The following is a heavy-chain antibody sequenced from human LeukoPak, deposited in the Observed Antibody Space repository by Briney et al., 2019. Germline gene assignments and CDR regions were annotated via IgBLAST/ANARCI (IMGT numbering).Heavy chain of an antibody. Sequence: GGSLRLSCAASGFTFCSYSMKCVRQAPGKGLEWVSSISSSSSYIYYTDSVKGRFTIPRDNAKNSLYLQMNSLRAEDTAVYYCARGVVPAAMITWFDPWGQGTLVTVSS. V-gene: IGHV3-21*01. J-gene: IGHJ5*02. CDR3: ARGVVPAAMITWFDP. CDR2: ISSSSSYI. CDR1: GFTFCSYS. D-gene: IGHD2-2*01.